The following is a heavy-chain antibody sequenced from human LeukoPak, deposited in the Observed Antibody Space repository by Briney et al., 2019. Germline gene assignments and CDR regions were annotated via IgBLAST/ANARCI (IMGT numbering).Heavy chain of an antibody. CDR3: ARDYPRSIVVVPAAHDY. CDR2: IKQDGSEK. Sequence: GSLRLSCAASGFTFSSYWMSWVRQAPGKGLEWVANIKQDGSEKYYVDSVKGRFTISRDNAKNSLYLQMNSLRAEDTAVYYCARDYPRSIVVVPAAHDYWGQGTLVTVSS. D-gene: IGHD2-2*01. V-gene: IGHV3-7*01. CDR1: GFTFSSYW. J-gene: IGHJ4*02.